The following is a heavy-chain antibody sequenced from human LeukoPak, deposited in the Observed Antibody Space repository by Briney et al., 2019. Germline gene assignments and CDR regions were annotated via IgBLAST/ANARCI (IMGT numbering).Heavy chain of an antibody. D-gene: IGHD2-8*01. CDR1: GYTFTSYD. Sequence: GXSVKVSCKASGYTFTSYDINWVRQATGQGLEWMGWMNANSGNTGYAQKFQGRVTMTRNTAISTAYIELSSLRSEDTAVYYCARGLMVYAGIRFDLWGQGTLVTVSS. CDR2: MNANSGNT. V-gene: IGHV1-8*01. J-gene: IGHJ5*02. CDR3: ARGLMVYAGIRFDL.